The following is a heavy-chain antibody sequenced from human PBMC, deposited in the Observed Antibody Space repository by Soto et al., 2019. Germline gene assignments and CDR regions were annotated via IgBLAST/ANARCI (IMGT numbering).Heavy chain of an antibody. CDR2: IYHSGTT. Sequence: PSETLSLTCAVSGGSISSGDYSWSWIRQPPGKGLEWIGYIYHSGTTYYNPSLKSRVTISLDRSKSQFSLNLSSVTAADTAVYYCARDRGIENWFDSWGQGTRVTVSS. J-gene: IGHJ5*01. V-gene: IGHV4-30-2*01. D-gene: IGHD6-13*01. CDR1: GGSISSGDYS. CDR3: ARDRGIENWFDS.